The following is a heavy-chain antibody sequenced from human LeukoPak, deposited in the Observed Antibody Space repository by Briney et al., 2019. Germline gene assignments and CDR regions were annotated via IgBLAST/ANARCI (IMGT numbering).Heavy chain of an antibody. Sequence: GGSLRLSCAASGFTFSSYAMSWVRQAPGKGLEWVSAISGSGGSTYYADSVRGRFTISRDNSKNTLYLQMNSLRAEDTAVYYCAKLGADFWSGYYVFDYWGQGTLVTVSS. CDR1: GFTFSSYA. J-gene: IGHJ4*02. V-gene: IGHV3-23*01. D-gene: IGHD3-3*01. CDR3: AKLGADFWSGYYVFDY. CDR2: ISGSGGST.